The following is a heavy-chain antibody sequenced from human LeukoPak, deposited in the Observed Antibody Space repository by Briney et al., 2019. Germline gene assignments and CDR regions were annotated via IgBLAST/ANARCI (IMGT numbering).Heavy chain of an antibody. Sequence: PSETLSLTCTVSGASIRAYYWSWIRQPPGEGLEWIGYISNSGSTNYIPSLKSRVTISVDTSKNQFSLKLTSVTAADTAMYYCARHCENGYDRDFDIWGQGTMVTVSS. D-gene: IGHD3-22*01. V-gene: IGHV4-59*08. CDR1: GASIRAYY. CDR3: ARHCENGYDRDFDI. J-gene: IGHJ3*02. CDR2: ISNSGST.